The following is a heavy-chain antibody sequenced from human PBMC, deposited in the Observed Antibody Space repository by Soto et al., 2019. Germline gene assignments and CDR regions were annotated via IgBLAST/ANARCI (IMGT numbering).Heavy chain of an antibody. CDR3: AKDILGVGNDFDY. Sequence: PVAYLRRSNKASGFTFSSYGMLWVRQAPGKGLEWVAVIWYDGSNKYYADSAKGRFTISRDNSKNTLYLQMNSLRAEDTAVYYCAKDILGVGNDFDYWGQGT. J-gene: IGHJ4*02. CDR1: GFTFSSYG. D-gene: IGHD3-9*01. V-gene: IGHV3-33*06. CDR2: IWYDGSNK.